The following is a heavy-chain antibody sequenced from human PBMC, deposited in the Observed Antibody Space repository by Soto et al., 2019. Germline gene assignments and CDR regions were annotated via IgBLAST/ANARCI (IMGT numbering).Heavy chain of an antibody. CDR3: ARELTTGITGTTSFDY. CDR1: GYTSTNYG. D-gene: IGHD1-7*01. CDR2: INAGSGNT. J-gene: IGHJ4*02. V-gene: IGHV1-3*01. Sequence: GASVKVSCKASGYTSTNYGMHWVRQAPGQRLEWMGWINAGSGNTKYSQKFQGRVTITRDESTSTAYMELSSLRSEDTAVYYCARELTTGITGTTSFDYWGQGTLVTVSS.